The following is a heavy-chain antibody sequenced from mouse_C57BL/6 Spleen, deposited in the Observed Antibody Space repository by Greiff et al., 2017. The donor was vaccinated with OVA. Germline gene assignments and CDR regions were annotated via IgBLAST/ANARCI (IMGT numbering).Heavy chain of an antibody. J-gene: IGHJ4*01. CDR3: ARDDYGGEAMDY. CDR1: GFTFSDYG. CDR2: ISSGSSTI. V-gene: IGHV5-17*01. Sequence: EVKLVESGGGLVKPGGSLKLSCAASGFTFSDYGMHWVRQAPEKGLEWVAYISSGSSTIYYADTVKGRFTISRDNAKHTLFLQMTSLRSEETAMYYCARDDYGGEAMDYWGQGTSVTVSS. D-gene: IGHD2-4*01.